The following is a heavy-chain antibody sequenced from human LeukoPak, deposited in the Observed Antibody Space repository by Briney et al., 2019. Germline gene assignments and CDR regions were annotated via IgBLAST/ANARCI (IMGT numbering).Heavy chain of an antibody. D-gene: IGHD2-15*01. V-gene: IGHV3-21*01. CDR2: ISSSSNYI. Sequence: GGSLRLSCAASGFTFSSYSMNWVRQAPGKGLEWVSSISSSSNYIYYADSVKGRFTISRDNAKNMLYLQLNSLRVEDTAVYYCARDQLYCSGGYCYKDYWGQGTLVTVSS. J-gene: IGHJ4*02. CDR1: GFTFSSYS. CDR3: ARDQLYCSGGYCYKDY.